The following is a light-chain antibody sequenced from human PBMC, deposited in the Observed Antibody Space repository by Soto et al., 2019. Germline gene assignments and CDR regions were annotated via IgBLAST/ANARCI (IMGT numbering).Light chain of an antibody. J-gene: IGLJ1*01. CDR2: EVS. Sequence: QSALTQPAAVSVSPGQSITISCTGRSSDVGCYHYVSWYQQHAGKAPKLMIYEVSPRPSGVSNRFSGCKSGNTASLTISGLQAEDEADYYCSSYTSSSTLDVFGTGTKVTVL. CDR1: SSDVGCYHY. CDR3: SSYTSSSTLDV. V-gene: IGLV2-14*01.